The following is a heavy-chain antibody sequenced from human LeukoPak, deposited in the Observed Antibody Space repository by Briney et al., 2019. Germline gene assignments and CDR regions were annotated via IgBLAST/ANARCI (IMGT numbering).Heavy chain of an antibody. CDR1: GFTVSDNC. D-gene: IGHD6-19*01. CDR3: VKLSSGSGSKFGFDS. V-gene: IGHV3-53*01. CDR2: ITNGGVTT. J-gene: IGHJ4*02. Sequence: PGGSLRLSCVASGFTVSDNCMSWVRQTPGKSLEWVSIITNGGVTTYYADSVRGRFTISRDNSKNMLYLQMNSLRAEDTAVYYCVKLSSGSGSKFGFDSWGQGTLVTVSS.